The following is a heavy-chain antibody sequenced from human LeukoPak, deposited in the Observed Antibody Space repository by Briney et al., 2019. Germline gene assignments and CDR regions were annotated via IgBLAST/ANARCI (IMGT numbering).Heavy chain of an antibody. V-gene: IGHV4-4*09. Sequence: SETLSLTCTVANGSMNSYYWNWVRQSPGKGLEWIGRIYNIQYTEYNPSLKSRVSISVDTSKSQFSLNLHSVTAADTAVYYCARRVSLYAAFDIWGLGTLVTVSS. D-gene: IGHD3-16*02. CDR2: IYNIQYT. CDR3: ARRVSLYAAFDI. CDR1: NGSMNSYY. J-gene: IGHJ3*02.